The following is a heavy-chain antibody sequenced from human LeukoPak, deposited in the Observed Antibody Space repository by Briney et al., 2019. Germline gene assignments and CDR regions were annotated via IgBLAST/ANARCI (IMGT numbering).Heavy chain of an antibody. CDR3: ARDPGPTGIVGATFYFDY. V-gene: IGHV3-21*01. CDR2: ISSSSSYI. CDR1: GFTFSSYS. J-gene: IGHJ4*02. D-gene: IGHD1-26*01. Sequence: PGGSLRLSCAASGFTFSSYSMNWVRQAPGKGLEWVSSISSSSSYIYYADSVKGRFTISRDNAKNSLYLQMNSLRAEDTAVYYCARDPGPTGIVGATFYFDYWGQGTLVTVSS.